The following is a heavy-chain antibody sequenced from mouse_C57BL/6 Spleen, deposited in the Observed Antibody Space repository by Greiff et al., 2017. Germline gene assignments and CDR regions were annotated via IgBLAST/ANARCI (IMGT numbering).Heavy chain of an antibody. Sequence: VQRVESGAELMKPGASVKLSCKASGYTFTGYWIEWVKQRPGHGLEWIGAILPGSGSTNYNEKFKGKATFTADTSSNSAYMHLSSLTAEDAAIYYCARRKLGRGFAYWGQGTLVTVSA. CDR3: ARRKLGRGFAY. J-gene: IGHJ3*01. CDR1: GYTFTGYW. V-gene: IGHV1-9*01. CDR2: ILPGSGST. D-gene: IGHD4-1*01.